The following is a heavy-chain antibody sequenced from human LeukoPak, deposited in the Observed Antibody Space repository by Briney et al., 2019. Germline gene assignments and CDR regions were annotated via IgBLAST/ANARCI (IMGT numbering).Heavy chain of an antibody. Sequence: SETLSLTCTVSGGSISSGGYYWSWIRQHPGKGLEWIGYIYYSGSTYYNPSLKSRVTISVDTSKNQFSLKLSSVTAADTAVYYCARGERGDFDYWGQGTLVTVSS. D-gene: IGHD1-1*01. J-gene: IGHJ4*02. CDR2: IYYSGST. CDR3: ARGERGDFDY. V-gene: IGHV4-31*03. CDR1: GGSISSGGYY.